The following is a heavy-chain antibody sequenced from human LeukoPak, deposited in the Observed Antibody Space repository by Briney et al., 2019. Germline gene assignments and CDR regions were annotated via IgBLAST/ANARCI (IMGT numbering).Heavy chain of an antibody. D-gene: IGHD2-2*01. CDR2: INSDGSTT. CDR3: VKVRVPVGRYYYYYALDV. V-gene: IGHV3-74*01. CDR1: GFTFSSYW. J-gene: IGHJ6*02. Sequence: PGGSLRLSCGASGFTFSSYWMHWVRQAPGKGLVWISRINSDGSTTSYADSVKGRFTISRDNAKNSLYLQMNSLRAEDTALYHCVKVRVPVGRYYYYYALDVWGQGTTVTVSS.